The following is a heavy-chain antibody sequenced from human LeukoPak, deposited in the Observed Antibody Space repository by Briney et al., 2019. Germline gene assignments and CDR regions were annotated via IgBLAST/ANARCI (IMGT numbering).Heavy chain of an antibody. V-gene: IGHV4-39*01. D-gene: IGHD5-18*01. CDR1: GDSIRSNNYH. CDR3: VRRVNTYGGWFDR. J-gene: IGHJ5*02. Sequence: PSETLSLTCSVSGDSIRSNNYHWGWIRPSPGKGLEWIGTIDYSGNTYYNPSLNSRVTISADTSRNQFSLKLSSVTAADTAIYYCVRRVNTYGGWFDRWGQGALSPSPQ. CDR2: IDYSGNT.